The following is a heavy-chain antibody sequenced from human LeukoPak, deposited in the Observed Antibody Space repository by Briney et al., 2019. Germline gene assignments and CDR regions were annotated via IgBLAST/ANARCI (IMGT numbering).Heavy chain of an antibody. CDR2: INHSGST. J-gene: IGHJ4*02. V-gene: IGHV4-34*01. CDR1: GGSSSGYY. D-gene: IGHD5-24*01. CDR3: ARGEVEMATII. Sequence: PSGTLSLTCAVYGGSSSGYYWSWIRQPPGKGLEWIGEINHSGSTNYNPSLKSRVTISVDTSKNQFSLKLSSVTAADTAVYYCARGEVEMATIIWGQGTLVTVSS.